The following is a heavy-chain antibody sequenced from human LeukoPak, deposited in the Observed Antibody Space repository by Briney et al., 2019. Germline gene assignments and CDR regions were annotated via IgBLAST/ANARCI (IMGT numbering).Heavy chain of an antibody. V-gene: IGHV4-59*01. CDR1: GGSFSGYY. J-gene: IGHJ3*02. Sequence: SETLSLTCAVYGGSFSGYYWSWIRQPPGKGLEWIGYIYYSGSTNYNPSLKSRVTISVDTSKNQFSLKLSSVTAADTAVYYCARERPGVFDIWGQGTMVTVSS. CDR2: IYYSGST. CDR3: ARERPGVFDI. D-gene: IGHD1-14*01.